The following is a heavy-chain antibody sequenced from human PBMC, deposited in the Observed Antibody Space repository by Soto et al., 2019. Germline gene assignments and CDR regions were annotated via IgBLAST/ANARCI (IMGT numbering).Heavy chain of an antibody. V-gene: IGHV4-39*07. CDR2: IYSSGNT. D-gene: IGHD3-10*01. J-gene: IGHJ2*01. Sequence: QLQLQESGPGLVRPSETLSLACTVSGDSISRSTDYWGYIRQSPGKGLEWIGSIYSSGNTFHNPSLKSRVTIAVDTSKNQFSLKLNSVTAADTALYYCAREVPSRYFDLWGRGTPVTVSS. CDR3: AREVPSRYFDL. CDR1: GDSISRSTDY.